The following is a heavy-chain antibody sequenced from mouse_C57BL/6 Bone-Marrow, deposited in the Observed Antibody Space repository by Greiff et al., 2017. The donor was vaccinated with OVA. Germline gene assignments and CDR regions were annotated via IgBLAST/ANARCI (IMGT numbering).Heavy chain of an antibody. CDR2: IYPGSGNT. CDR1: GYTFTDYY. V-gene: IGHV1-76*01. J-gene: IGHJ4*01. Sequence: QVQLQQSGAELVRPGASVKLSCKASGYTFTDYYINWVKQRPGQGLEWIARIYPGSGNTYYNEKFKGKATLTADKSSSTAYMQLSSLTSEDSAVYFCARLPYYGSREAMDYWGQGTSVTVSS. CDR3: ARLPYYGSREAMDY. D-gene: IGHD1-1*01.